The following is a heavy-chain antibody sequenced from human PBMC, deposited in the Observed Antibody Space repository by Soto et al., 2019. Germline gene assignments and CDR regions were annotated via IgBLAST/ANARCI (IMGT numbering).Heavy chain of an antibody. CDR3: ARPVYDSSGYYPNWFDP. CDR1: GYTFTGYY. CDR2: INPNSGGT. J-gene: IGHJ5*02. V-gene: IGHV1-2*02. D-gene: IGHD3-22*01. Sequence: ASVKVSCKASGYTFTGYYMHWVRQAPGQGLEWMGWINPNSGGTNYAQKFQGRVTMTRDTSISTAYMELSRLRSDDTAVYYCARPVYDSSGYYPNWFDPWGQGTLVTVLL.